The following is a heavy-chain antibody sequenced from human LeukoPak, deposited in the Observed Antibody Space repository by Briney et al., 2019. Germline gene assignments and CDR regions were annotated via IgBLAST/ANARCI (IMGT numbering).Heavy chain of an antibody. CDR1: GDSVSSNSAA. CDR2: TYYRSKWYN. Sequence: SQTLSLTCAISGDSVSSNSAAWNWIRQSPSRGLEWLGRTYYRSKWYNDYAVSVKSRITINPDTSKNQFSLQLNSVTPEDTAVYYCARGQYSSSSDYYYYYMDVWGKGTTVTISS. D-gene: IGHD6-6*01. J-gene: IGHJ6*03. V-gene: IGHV6-1*01. CDR3: ARGQYSSSSDYYYYYMDV.